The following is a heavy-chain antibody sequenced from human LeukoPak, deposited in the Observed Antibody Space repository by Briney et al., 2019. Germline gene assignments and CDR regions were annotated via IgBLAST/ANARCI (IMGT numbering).Heavy chain of an antibody. Sequence: SETLSLTCTVSGGSISSYYWSWIRQPPGKGLEWIGYIYYSGSTSYNPSLKSRVTISVDTSKNQFSLKLSSVTAADTAVYYCAGAHHDSSGYYYVRWFDPWGQGTLVTVSS. CDR3: AGAHHDSSGYYYVRWFDP. CDR2: IYYSGST. V-gene: IGHV4-59*01. CDR1: GGSISSYY. D-gene: IGHD3-22*01. J-gene: IGHJ5*02.